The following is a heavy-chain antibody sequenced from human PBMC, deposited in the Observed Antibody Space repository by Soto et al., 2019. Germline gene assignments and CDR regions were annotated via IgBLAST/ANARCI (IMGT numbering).Heavy chain of an antibody. CDR3: AREKVPGYIHHTYIDP. D-gene: IGHD3-9*01. J-gene: IGHJ5*02. CDR2: NYYSGST. CDR1: GGSISSGEYY. Sequence: SETLSLTCTVSGGSISSGEYYWSWIRQSPGKGLEWIGYNYYSGSTYYNPSLQSRVTILIDTSKNQFSLKLSSVTAADMAVYYCAREKVPGYIHHTYIDPWGQGTLVTVS. V-gene: IGHV4-30-4*01.